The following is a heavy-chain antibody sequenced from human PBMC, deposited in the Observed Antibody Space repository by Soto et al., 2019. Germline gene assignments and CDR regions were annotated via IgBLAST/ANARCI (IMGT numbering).Heavy chain of an antibody. J-gene: IGHJ4*02. CDR2: ITSSSSYI. D-gene: IGHD3-22*01. CDR1: GFTFSSYS. CDR3: ARGQDDDSSGSSDY. Sequence: EVQLVESGGGLVKPGGSLRLSCAASGFTFSSYSMNWVRQAPGKGLEWVSSITSSSSYIYYADSVKGRFTISRDNAKNSLYLQMNSLRAEDTAVYYCARGQDDDSSGSSDYWGQGTVVTVSS. V-gene: IGHV3-21*01.